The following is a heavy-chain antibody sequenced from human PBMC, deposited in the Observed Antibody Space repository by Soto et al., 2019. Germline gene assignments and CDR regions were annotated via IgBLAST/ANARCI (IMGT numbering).Heavy chain of an antibody. CDR2: IHHSGST. J-gene: IGHJ6*02. CDR1: GYSITSVHY. Sequence: PSETLSLTCDVSGYSITSVHYWGWIRQPPGKGLEWIGIIHHSGSTYYSPSLKSRVTISIDTSRNRFSLKVTSVTAADTAVYYCARRIEMTTMKTGMDVWGQVTTVTVSS. V-gene: IGHV4-38-2*01. CDR3: ARRIEMTTMKTGMDV.